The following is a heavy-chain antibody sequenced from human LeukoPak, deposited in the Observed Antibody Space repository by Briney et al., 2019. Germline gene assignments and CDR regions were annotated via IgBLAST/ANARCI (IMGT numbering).Heavy chain of an antibody. J-gene: IGHJ4*02. CDR2: IDPSDSYS. Sequence: GESLKISCKGSGYSFTNYGISWARQLPGKGLEWMGRIDPSDSYSNYGPSFQGHVTISADRSISTAYLQWRSLQASDTAMYYCARQLDYYDKRDYWGQGTLVTVAS. CDR3: ARQLDYYDKRDY. CDR1: GYSFTNYG. V-gene: IGHV5-10-1*01. D-gene: IGHD3-22*01.